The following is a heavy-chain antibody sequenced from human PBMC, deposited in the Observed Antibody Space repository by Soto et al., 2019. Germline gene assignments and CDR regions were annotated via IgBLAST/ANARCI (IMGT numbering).Heavy chain of an antibody. V-gene: IGHV3-9*01. D-gene: IGHD3-3*01. CDR2: ISWNSGSI. J-gene: IGHJ4*02. CDR1: GFTFDDYA. CDR3: AKDIKGRFLSSLDY. Sequence: EVQLVESGGGLVQPGRSLRLSCAASGFTFDDYAMHWVRQAPGKGLEWVSGISWNSGSIGYADSVKGRFTISRDNAKNSLYLQMNSLRAEDTALYHCAKDIKGRFLSSLDYWGQGTLVTVSS.